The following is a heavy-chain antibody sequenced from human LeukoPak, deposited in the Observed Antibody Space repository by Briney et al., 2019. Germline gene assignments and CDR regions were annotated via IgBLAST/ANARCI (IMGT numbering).Heavy chain of an antibody. V-gene: IGHV4-59*01. CDR2: VHYSGTA. Sequence: SETLSLTCTVSDGSITNYDWSWVRQPPGKGLEFIGHVHYSGTANYNPSLRSRVTISIDTSKKHFFLKLKSVTAADTAVYYCARGYGDFRVEGRYFHSWGQGALVTVSS. CDR3: ARGYGDFRVEGRYFHS. D-gene: IGHD4-17*01. J-gene: IGHJ4*02. CDR1: DGSITNYD.